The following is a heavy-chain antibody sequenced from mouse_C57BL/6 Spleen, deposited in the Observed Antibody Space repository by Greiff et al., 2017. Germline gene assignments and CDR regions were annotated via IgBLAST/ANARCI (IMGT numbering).Heavy chain of an antibody. CDR3: ARVDYVGYFDV. J-gene: IGHJ1*03. D-gene: IGHD2-4*01. V-gene: IGHV3-1*01. CDR1: GYSITSGYD. Sequence: DVKLVESGPGMVKPSQSLSLTCTVTGYSITSGYDWHWIRHFPGNKLEWMGYISYSGSTNYNPSLKSRISITHDTSKNHFFLKLNSVTTEDTATYYCARVDYVGYFDVWGTGTTVTVSS. CDR2: ISYSGST.